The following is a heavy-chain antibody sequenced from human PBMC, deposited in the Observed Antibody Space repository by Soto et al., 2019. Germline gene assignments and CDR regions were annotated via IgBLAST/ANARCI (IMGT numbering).Heavy chain of an antibody. CDR3: AQGIKTGGYSRWFDH. Sequence: QVQLVQSGAEVKKPGASVKVSCKASGYIFTNYDINWVRQATGQGHEYLGWIIPNSGNTGYVQKFTRRVIMTMNTYIKTVLMEQNRMSYDDTDVYYCAQGIKTGGYSRWFDHWGEGTLVTVSS. CDR2: IIPNSGNT. CDR1: GYIFTNYD. V-gene: IGHV1-8*01. J-gene: IGHJ5*02. D-gene: IGHD1-26*01.